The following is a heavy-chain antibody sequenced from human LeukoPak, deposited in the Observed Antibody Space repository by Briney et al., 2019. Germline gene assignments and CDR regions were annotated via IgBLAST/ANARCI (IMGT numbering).Heavy chain of an antibody. CDR1: GFTFSSYA. CDR3: AREVDYGDYAYYYGMDV. D-gene: IGHD4-17*01. Sequence: GGSLRLSCAASGFTFSSYAMHWVRQAPGKGLEWVAVMSSDGSSKYYADSVGGRITISRDTSKNTLYLQMNRPRAEDTAVYYCAREVDYGDYAYYYGMDVWGQGTTVTVSS. J-gene: IGHJ6*02. CDR2: MSSDGSSK. V-gene: IGHV3-30-3*01.